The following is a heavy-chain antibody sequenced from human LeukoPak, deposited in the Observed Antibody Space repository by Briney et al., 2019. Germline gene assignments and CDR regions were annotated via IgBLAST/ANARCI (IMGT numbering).Heavy chain of an antibody. CDR1: GYTFTSYY. CDR3: ARDAPERPYDYGDYHLDY. D-gene: IGHD4-17*01. CDR2: IIPIFGTA. J-gene: IGHJ4*02. Sequence: SVKVSCKASGYTFTSYYMHWVRQAPGQGLEWMGGIIPIFGTANYAQKFQGRGTITTDEATSTAYMELSSLRSEDTAVYYCARDAPERPYDYGDYHLDYWGQGTLVTVSS. V-gene: IGHV1-69*05.